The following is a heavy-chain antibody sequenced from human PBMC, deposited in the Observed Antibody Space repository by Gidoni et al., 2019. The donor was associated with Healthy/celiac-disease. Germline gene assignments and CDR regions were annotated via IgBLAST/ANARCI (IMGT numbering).Heavy chain of an antibody. CDR3: ARGMVCGGGDCYLYYYYYMDV. D-gene: IGHD2-21*01. CDR2: MNPTSGNT. Sequence: QVQLVQSGAEVKKPGASVKVSCKASGYTFTSYDINWVRQATGQGLEWMGWMNPTSGNTGYAQKFQGRVTMTRNTSISPAYMELSSLRSEDTAVYYCARGMVCGGGDCYLYYYYYMDVWGKGTTVTVSS. V-gene: IGHV1-8*01. J-gene: IGHJ6*03. CDR1: GYTFTSYD.